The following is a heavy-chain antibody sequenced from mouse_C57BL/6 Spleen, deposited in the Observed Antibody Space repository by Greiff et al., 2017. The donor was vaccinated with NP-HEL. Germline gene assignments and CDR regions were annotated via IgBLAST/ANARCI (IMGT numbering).Heavy chain of an antibody. CDR2: IYPRSGNT. CDR3: ARSDDYYWYFEV. V-gene: IGHV1-81*01. J-gene: IGHJ1*03. CDR1: GYTFTSYG. D-gene: IGHD2-4*01. Sequence: VQLQQSGAELARPGASVKLSCKASGYTFTSYGISWVKQRTGQGLEWIGEIYPRSGNTYYNEKFKGKATLTADKSSSTAYMELRSLTSEDSAVYFCARSDDYYWYFEVWGTGTTVTVSS.